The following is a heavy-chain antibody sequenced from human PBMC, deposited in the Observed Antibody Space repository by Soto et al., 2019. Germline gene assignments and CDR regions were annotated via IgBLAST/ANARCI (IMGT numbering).Heavy chain of an antibody. Sequence: EVQLVESGGGLIQPGGSLRLSCAASGFTVSSHYMSWVRQAPGKGLEWVSVIYSGGSTYYADSVKGRFTISRDNSKNTLYLQMNSLRAEDTAVYYCARDSLLHGGFYYYGMDVWGQGTTVTVSS. V-gene: IGHV3-53*01. CDR2: IYSGGST. CDR3: ARDSLLHGGFYYYGMDV. J-gene: IGHJ6*02. D-gene: IGHD3-16*01. CDR1: GFTVSSHY.